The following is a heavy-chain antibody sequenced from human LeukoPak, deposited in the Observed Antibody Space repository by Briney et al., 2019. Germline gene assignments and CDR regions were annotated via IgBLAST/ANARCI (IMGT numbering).Heavy chain of an antibody. J-gene: IGHJ4*02. CDR2: ISYNGSNK. Sequence: GGSLRLSCAASGFTFSSYAMQWVRQAPGEGLEWVAVISYNGSNKYYADSVKGRFTISRDNSKNTLYLQMNSLRDEDTAVYYCARSIAVAGTFDYWGQGTLVTVSS. V-gene: IGHV3-30*04. CDR1: GFTFSSYA. CDR3: ARSIAVAGTFDY. D-gene: IGHD6-19*01.